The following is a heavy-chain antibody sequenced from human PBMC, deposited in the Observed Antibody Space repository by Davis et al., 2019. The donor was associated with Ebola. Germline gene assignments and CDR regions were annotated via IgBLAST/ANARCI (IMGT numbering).Heavy chain of an antibody. V-gene: IGHV1-46*01. D-gene: IGHD1-26*01. CDR1: GYTFTSYY. CDR2: INPSGGST. J-gene: IGHJ6*02. Sequence: ASVKVSCKASGYTFTSYYMHWVRQAPGQGLEWMGIINPSGGSTSYAQKFQGRVTMTRDTSTSTVYMELSSLRSEDTAVYYCARDLSSGREGGVFYYYGMDVWGQGTTVTVSS. CDR3: ARDLSSGREGGVFYYYGMDV.